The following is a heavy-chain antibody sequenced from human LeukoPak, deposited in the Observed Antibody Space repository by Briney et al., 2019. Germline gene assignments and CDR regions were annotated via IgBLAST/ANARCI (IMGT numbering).Heavy chain of an antibody. CDR3: VRDGDIVVVITFDY. V-gene: IGHV3-21*04. D-gene: IGHD3-22*01. Sequence: PGGSLRLSCAASGFTFSSHAMNWVRQAPGKGLEWVSSVSSSGTKIFYADSVRGRFTVSRDNSKNTLYLQMDRMRVEDSAVYYCVRDGDIVVVITFDYWGQGNLVTVSS. J-gene: IGHJ4*02. CDR2: VSSSGTKI. CDR1: GFTFSSHA.